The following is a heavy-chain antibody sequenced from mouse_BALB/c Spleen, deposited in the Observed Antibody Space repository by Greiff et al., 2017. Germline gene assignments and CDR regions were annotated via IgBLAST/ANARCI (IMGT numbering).Heavy chain of an antibody. V-gene: IGHV3-2*02. Sequence: EVKLMESGPGLVKPSQSLSLTCTVTGYSITSDYAWNWIRQFPGNKLEWMGYISYSGSTSYNPSLKSRISITRDTSKNQFFLQLNSVTTEDTATYYCARSGDYAGFAYWGQGTLVTVSA. CDR1: GYSITSDYA. D-gene: IGHD2-4*01. CDR3: ARSGDYAGFAY. J-gene: IGHJ3*01. CDR2: ISYSGST.